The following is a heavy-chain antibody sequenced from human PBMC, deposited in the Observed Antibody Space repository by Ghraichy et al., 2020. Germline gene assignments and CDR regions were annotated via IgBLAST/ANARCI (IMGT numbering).Heavy chain of an antibody. Sequence: GSLRLSCAASGFTFDDYTMHWVRQAPGKGLEWVSLISWDGGSTYYADSVKGRFTISRDNSKNSLYLQMNSLRTEDTALYYCAKGDSSGYLFDYWGQGTLVTVSS. V-gene: IGHV3-43*01. D-gene: IGHD3-22*01. CDR1: GFTFDDYT. J-gene: IGHJ4*02. CDR3: AKGDSSGYLFDY. CDR2: ISWDGGST.